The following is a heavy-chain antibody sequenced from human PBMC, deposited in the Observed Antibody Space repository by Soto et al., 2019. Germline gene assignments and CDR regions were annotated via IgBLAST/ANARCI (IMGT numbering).Heavy chain of an antibody. CDR2: VYYTGST. CDR3: ERNVQPRWLQFGF. V-gene: IGHV4-59*01. CDR1: GGSIFGYY. J-gene: IGHJ4*02. Sequence: SETLSLTCTVSGGSIFGYYWSWIRQPPGKGLEWIGYVYYTGSTTYNPSLKSRVTISVDTSKNQFSLKLNSVTAADTAMYYCERNVQPRWLQFGFWGQGALVTVSS. D-gene: IGHD5-12*01.